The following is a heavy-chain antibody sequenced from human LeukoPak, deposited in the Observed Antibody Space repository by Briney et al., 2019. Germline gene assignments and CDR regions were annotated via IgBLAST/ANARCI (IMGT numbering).Heavy chain of an antibody. D-gene: IGHD3-10*01. Sequence: ASVKVSCKASGYTFSDLSIHWVRQAPGQGLEWMGRINSNSGGTSYAQNFQGRVTMTRDTSITTAYMEVSGLTSDDTAVYYCARGGSGSGYLYYFDSWGQGTLVSVSS. CDR3: ARGGSGSGYLYYFDS. CDR1: GYTFSDLS. V-gene: IGHV1-2*06. J-gene: IGHJ4*02. CDR2: INSNSGGT.